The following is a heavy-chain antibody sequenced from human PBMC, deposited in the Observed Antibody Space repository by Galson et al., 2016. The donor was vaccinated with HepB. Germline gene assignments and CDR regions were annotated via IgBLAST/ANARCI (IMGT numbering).Heavy chain of an antibody. CDR2: ISASNGNT. V-gene: IGHV1-18*04. J-gene: IGHJ4*02. D-gene: IGHD2-2*01. CDR3: ARVERYPYQLPGRN. Sequence: SVKVSCKASGYAFTSYGISWVRQAPGQGLEWMGWISASNGNTNYAQKLQGRVTMTTDTSTSTAYMELRSLRYDDTAVFYCARVERYPYQLPGRNWGQGTLVTVSS. CDR1: GYAFTSYG.